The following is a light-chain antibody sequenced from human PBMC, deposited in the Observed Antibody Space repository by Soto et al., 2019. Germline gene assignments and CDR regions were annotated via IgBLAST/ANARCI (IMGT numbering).Light chain of an antibody. J-gene: IGKJ1*01. V-gene: IGKV3-20*01. Sequence: EIVLTQSPGTLSLSPGERATLSCRGSQIVMSNYLAWYQQKTGQAPSLLIYGASARATGIPDRFAGSGSGTDFKLTISGLEPEDFAVYYCQKYGTSPLTCGQGTKVDIK. CDR3: QKYGTSPLT. CDR1: QIVMSNY. CDR2: GAS.